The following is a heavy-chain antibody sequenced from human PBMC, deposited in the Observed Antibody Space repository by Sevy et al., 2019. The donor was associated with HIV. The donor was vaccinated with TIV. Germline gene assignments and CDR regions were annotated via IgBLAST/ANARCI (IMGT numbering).Heavy chain of an antibody. Sequence: GGSLRLSCTASGFTFNDHAIHWVRQAPGKGLEWVSGISWDSGSIGYADSVKGRFTISRDNAKNSVYLQMNSLRVEDMALYYCAKGRAAAASDSMDVWGNRTTVTVSS. CDR2: ISWDSGSI. J-gene: IGHJ6*03. V-gene: IGHV3-9*03. CDR1: GFTFNDHA. D-gene: IGHD6-13*01. CDR3: AKGRAAAASDSMDV.